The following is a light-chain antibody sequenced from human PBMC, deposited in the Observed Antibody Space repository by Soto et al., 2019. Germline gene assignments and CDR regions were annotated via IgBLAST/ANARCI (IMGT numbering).Light chain of an antibody. J-gene: IGKJ1*01. V-gene: IGKV2-28*01. Sequence: DIVMTQYPLSLPATPGEPASISCRSSQSLLHSNGYNFLDWYVQKPGQSPQLLIYMGSNRASGVPDRFSGSGSGTDFTLKISRVEAEDVGVYYCMQALQTPRTFGQGTKVEIK. CDR2: MGS. CDR1: QSLLHSNGYNF. CDR3: MQALQTPRT.